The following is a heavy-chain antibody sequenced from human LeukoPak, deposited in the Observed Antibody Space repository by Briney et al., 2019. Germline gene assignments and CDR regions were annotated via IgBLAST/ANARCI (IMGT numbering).Heavy chain of an antibody. CDR1: GYTFTSYY. Sequence: APVKVSRKASGYTFTSYYMHWVRQAPGQGLEWMGIINPSGGSTSYAQKFQGRVIMTRDTSTSTVYMELSSLRSEDTAVYYCARWGGVGMDVWGQGTTLIVSS. D-gene: IGHD2-8*01. V-gene: IGHV1-46*01. CDR3: ARWGGVGMDV. J-gene: IGHJ6*02. CDR2: INPSGGST.